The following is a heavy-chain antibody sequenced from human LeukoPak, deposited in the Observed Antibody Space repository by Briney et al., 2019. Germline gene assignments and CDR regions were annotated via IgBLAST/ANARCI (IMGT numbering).Heavy chain of an antibody. Sequence: ASVKVSCKASGYTFTSYYIHWVRQAPGQGLEWVGIINPSDGSTSYAQKFQGRLTMTRDMSTSTVYMELSSLRSEDTAVYYCARDWGYCSGGSCYRGAFDIWGQGTMVTVSS. CDR3: ARDWGYCSGGSCYRGAFDI. CDR2: INPSDGST. D-gene: IGHD2-15*01. V-gene: IGHV1-46*01. CDR1: GYTFTSYY. J-gene: IGHJ3*02.